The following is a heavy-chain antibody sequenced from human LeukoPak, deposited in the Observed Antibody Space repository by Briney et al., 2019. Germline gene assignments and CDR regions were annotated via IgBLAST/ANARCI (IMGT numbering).Heavy chain of an antibody. V-gene: IGHV1-69*04. D-gene: IGHD3-22*01. CDR1: GYTFTSYG. J-gene: IGHJ4*02. CDR3: ARDPYYYDSSGYSDY. Sequence: SVKVSCKASGYTFTSYGISWVRQAPGQGLEWMGRIIPILGIANYAQKFQGRVTITADKSTSTAYMELSSLRSEDTAVYYCARDPYYYDSSGYSDYWGQGTLVTVSS. CDR2: IIPILGIA.